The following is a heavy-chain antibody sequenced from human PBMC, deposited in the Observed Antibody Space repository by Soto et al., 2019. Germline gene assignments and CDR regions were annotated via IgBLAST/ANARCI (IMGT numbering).Heavy chain of an antibody. CDR1: VFTVSRNY. CDR3: ASGRGLLLASN. D-gene: IGHD1-26*01. V-gene: IGHV3-53*01. Sequence: PWWSLRLSCAASVFTVSRNYMSWFRQAPGKGLEWVSIIYSGGSTYYADSVKGRFTISRDNSKNTLYLQMNSLRAEDSAVYYCASGRGLLLASNWGQGTMVTVSS. CDR2: IYSGGST. J-gene: IGHJ3*01.